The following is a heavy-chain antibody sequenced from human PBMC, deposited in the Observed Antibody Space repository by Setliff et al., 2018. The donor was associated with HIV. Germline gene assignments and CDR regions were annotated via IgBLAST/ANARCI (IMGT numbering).Heavy chain of an antibody. Sequence: KTSETLSLTCNVSGFSFRNSFYNWGWIRQPPGKGLEWIGTIYYSGTTYYNPSLKSRVTISVDTSKNQFSLKLNSVTAADTAVYYCTVYNTGSSKDHYWGQGTLVTVSS. CDR1: GFSFRNSFYN. CDR2: IYYSGTT. CDR3: TVYNTGSSKDHY. V-gene: IGHV4-39*07. J-gene: IGHJ4*02. D-gene: IGHD2-8*02.